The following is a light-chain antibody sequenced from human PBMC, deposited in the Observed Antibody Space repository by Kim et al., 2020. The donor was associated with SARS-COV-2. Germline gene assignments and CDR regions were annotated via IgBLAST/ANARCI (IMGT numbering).Light chain of an antibody. CDR3: NSRDNSGNHPYV. CDR1: SLRTYY. Sequence: SSELTQDPAVSVALGQTVRITCQGDSLRTYYASWYQQKPGQAPVLVIYGKNNRPSGIPDRFSGSSSGNTASLTITGAQAEDEADYYCNSRDNSGNHPYVF. CDR2: GKN. V-gene: IGLV3-19*01. J-gene: IGLJ1*01.